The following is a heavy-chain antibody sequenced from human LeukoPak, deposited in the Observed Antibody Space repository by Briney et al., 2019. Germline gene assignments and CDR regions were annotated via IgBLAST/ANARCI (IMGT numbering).Heavy chain of an antibody. CDR3: ARLGGRPPAFYYYYMDV. J-gene: IGHJ6*03. V-gene: IGHV4-34*01. Sequence: PSETLSLTCAVYGGSFSGYYWSWIRQPPGKGPEWIGEINHSGSTNYNPSLKSRVTISVDTSKNQFSLKLSSVTAADTAVYYCARLGGRPPAFYYYYMDVWGKGTTVTVSS. CDR1: GGSFSGYY. D-gene: IGHD1-26*01. CDR2: INHSGST.